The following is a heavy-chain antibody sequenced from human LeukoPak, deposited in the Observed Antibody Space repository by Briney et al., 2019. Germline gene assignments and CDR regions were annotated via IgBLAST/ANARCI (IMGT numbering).Heavy chain of an antibody. D-gene: IGHD2-15*01. CDR3: ARAGCSGGTCLYYFDY. Sequence: PGGSLRLSCAASGFTVSSNYMTWVRQAPGKGLEWVSVLYSGGTTYYADSVKGRFTISRDNSKNTLYLQVNSLRAEDTAVYYCARAGCSGGTCLYYFDYWGQGTLVTVSS. CDR2: LYSGGTT. CDR1: GFTVSSNY. J-gene: IGHJ4*02. V-gene: IGHV3-53*01.